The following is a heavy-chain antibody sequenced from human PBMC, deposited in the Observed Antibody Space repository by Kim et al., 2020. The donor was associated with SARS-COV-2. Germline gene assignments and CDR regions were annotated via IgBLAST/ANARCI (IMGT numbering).Heavy chain of an antibody. CDR2: IYSGGSST. Sequence: GGSLRHSCAASGFTFSSYAMNWVRQAPGKGLEWVSLIYSGGSSTYYADSVKGRFTISRDNSKNTLYLQMNSLRAEDTAVYYCAKGIYSSSPHWFDPWGQGTLVTVSS. J-gene: IGHJ5*02. CDR3: AKGIYSSSPHWFDP. D-gene: IGHD6-13*01. V-gene: IGHV3-23*03. CDR1: GFTFSSYA.